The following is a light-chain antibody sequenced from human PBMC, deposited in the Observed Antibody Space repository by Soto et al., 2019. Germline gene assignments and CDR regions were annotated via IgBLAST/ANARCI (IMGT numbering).Light chain of an antibody. CDR1: QTISSY. J-gene: IGKJ4*01. Sequence: DIQMTQSPSSLSASVGDRVTITCRASQTISSYLNWYQQKPGTAPNLLIYATSSLGSGVPSRFSGSGSVTDFTVSISSLQPEQFATYYCQQSFSLPLPFGGGTKVDIK. CDR2: ATS. V-gene: IGKV1-39*01. CDR3: QQSFSLPLP.